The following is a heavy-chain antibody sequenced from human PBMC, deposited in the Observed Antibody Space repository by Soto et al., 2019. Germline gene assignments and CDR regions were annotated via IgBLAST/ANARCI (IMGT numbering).Heavy chain of an antibody. Sequence: NPGGSLRLSCAASGFTFSDYYMSWIRQAPGKGLEWVSYISSSGSTIYYADSVKGRFTISRDNAKNSLYLQMNSLRAEDTAVYYCASKWLLTDAFDIWGQGTMVTVSS. CDR3: ASKWLLTDAFDI. CDR2: ISSSGSTI. CDR1: GFTFSDYY. D-gene: IGHD5-12*01. V-gene: IGHV3-11*01. J-gene: IGHJ3*02.